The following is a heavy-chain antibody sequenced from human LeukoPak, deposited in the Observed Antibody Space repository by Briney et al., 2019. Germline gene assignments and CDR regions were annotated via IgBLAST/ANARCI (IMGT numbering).Heavy chain of an antibody. D-gene: IGHD2-2*02. Sequence: GASVKVSSKASGYTFTGYYMQWLRQAPGQGLEWMGWVNPHSGGRNCAQTFQGRVTMTRDTSISTAYMELSRLRSDDTAVYYCARGVVVPAAIFDYSYYYSMDVWGKGPTVTVSS. CDR1: GYTFTGYY. CDR3: ARGVVVPAAIFDYSYYYSMDV. CDR2: VNPHSGGR. V-gene: IGHV1-2*02. J-gene: IGHJ6*03.